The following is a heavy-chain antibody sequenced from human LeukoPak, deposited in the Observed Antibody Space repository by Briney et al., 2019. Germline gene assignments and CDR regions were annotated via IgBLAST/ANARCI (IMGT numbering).Heavy chain of an antibody. V-gene: IGHV4-39*01. Sequence: SETLSLTCTVSGGSISSSSYYGGWIRQPPGKGLEWIGSIYYSGSTYYNPSLKSRVTISVDTSKNQFSLKLSSLTAADTAVYYCTRHGYYYSYWGQGTLVTVSS. CDR1: GGSISSSSYY. CDR3: TRHGYYYSY. J-gene: IGHJ4*02. D-gene: IGHD3-10*01. CDR2: IYYSGST.